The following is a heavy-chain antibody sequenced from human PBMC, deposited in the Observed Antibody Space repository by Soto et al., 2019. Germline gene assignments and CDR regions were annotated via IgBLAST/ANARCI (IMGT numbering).Heavy chain of an antibody. CDR2: IYYSGST. CDR3: AVPNGQQRANWFDP. V-gene: IGHV4-39*01. J-gene: IGHJ5*02. CDR1: GGSISSSSYY. D-gene: IGHD6-13*01. Sequence: QLQLQESGPGLVKPSETLSLTCTVSGGSISSSSYYWGWIRQPPGKGLEWIGSIYYSGSTYYNPSLKSRVTISVDTSKNQFSLKLSCVTAADAAVYYCAVPNGQQRANWFDPWGQGTLVTVSS.